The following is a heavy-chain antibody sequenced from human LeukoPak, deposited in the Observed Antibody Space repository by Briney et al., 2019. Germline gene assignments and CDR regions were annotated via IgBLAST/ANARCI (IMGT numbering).Heavy chain of an antibody. CDR1: GGSISSSSYY. Sequence: SETLSLTCTVSGGSISSSSYYWGWIRQPPGKGLEWIGSIYYSGSTYYNPSLKSRVTISVDTSKNQFSLKLSSVTAADTAVYYCARDWRMMITFGGVIVNDAFDIWGQGTMVTVSS. D-gene: IGHD3-16*02. J-gene: IGHJ3*02. CDR3: ARDWRMMITFGGVIVNDAFDI. CDR2: IYYSGST. V-gene: IGHV4-39*07.